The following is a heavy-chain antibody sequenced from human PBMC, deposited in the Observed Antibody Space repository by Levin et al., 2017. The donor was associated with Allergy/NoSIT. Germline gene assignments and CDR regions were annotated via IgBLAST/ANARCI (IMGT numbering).Heavy chain of an antibody. CDR1: GGSMHSHY. CDR3: ARLIAEGYTGGLQFDS. J-gene: IGHJ4*02. CDR2: IYYSGST. Sequence: SETLSLTCTVSGGSMHSHYWSWIRQPPGKGLEWIGNIYYSGSTNYNPSLNSRVTMSVDTSKNQCSLSLRSLTAADTAIYYCARLIAEGYTGGLQFDSWGLGTRVTVSS. D-gene: IGHD5-24*01. V-gene: IGHV4-59*08.